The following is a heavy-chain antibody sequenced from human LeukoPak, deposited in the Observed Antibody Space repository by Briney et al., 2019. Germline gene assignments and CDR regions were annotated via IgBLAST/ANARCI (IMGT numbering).Heavy chain of an antibody. CDR3: ARHGVVVTPFDY. J-gene: IGHJ4*02. Sequence: SETLSLTCRVSGASISGYFWGWIRQPPGKGLEWIGSIYYSGSTYYNPSLKSRVTISVDTSTNQFSLKLTSVTAADTAVYYCARHGVVVTPFDYWGQGTLVTVSS. D-gene: IGHD3-22*01. CDR1: GASISGYF. CDR2: IYYSGST. V-gene: IGHV4-39*01.